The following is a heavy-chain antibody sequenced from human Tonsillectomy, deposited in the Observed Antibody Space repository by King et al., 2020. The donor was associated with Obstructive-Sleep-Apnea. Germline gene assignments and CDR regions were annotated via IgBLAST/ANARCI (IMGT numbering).Heavy chain of an antibody. V-gene: IGHV2-5*01. CDR2: IYWNDDK. CDR1: WFSLSTSGVG. Sequence: TLKESGPTLVKPTQTVTLTCTFSWFSLSTSGVGVGWIRQPPGKALEWLALIYWNDDKRYSPSLKSRLTITKDTSKNQVVLTMTNMDPVDTATYYCAQTHSSGYEYPDDAFDIWGQGTMVTVSS. CDR3: AQTHSSGYEYPDDAFDI. D-gene: IGHD3-22*01. J-gene: IGHJ3*02.